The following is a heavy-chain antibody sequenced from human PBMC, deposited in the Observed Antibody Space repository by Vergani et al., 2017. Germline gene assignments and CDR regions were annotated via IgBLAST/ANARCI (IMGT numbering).Heavy chain of an antibody. Sequence: VEAGGGLVQPGGSLGLSCTASGFTFQAFAFHWVRQVSGRGLEWVSGIDRNYGVKNGNSFEGRFSISRDNAKKAVFLQMNNLRHEDTALYFCVTDNDYDADGPFDLWGRGTLVTVSS. CDR2: IDRNYGVK. V-gene: IGHV3-9*01. D-gene: IGHD3-16*01. J-gene: IGHJ2*01. CDR3: VTDNDYDADGPFDL. CDR1: GFTFQAFA.